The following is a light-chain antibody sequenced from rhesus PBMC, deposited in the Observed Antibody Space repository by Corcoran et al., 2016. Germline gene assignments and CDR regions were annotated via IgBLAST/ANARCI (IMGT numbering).Light chain of an antibody. CDR2: KAS. CDR1: ENVNND. J-gene: IGKJ4*01. V-gene: IGKV1-74*01. CDR3: RHGYGTPLT. Sequence: IQMTQSPSSLSVSVGVRVTITCRASENVNNDLNWYQQKPGKAPKLLIYKASTLKSGVPSRLSGSGSRTDYTFTNSSLQPEDVATYYCRHGYGTPLTFGGGTKVEIK.